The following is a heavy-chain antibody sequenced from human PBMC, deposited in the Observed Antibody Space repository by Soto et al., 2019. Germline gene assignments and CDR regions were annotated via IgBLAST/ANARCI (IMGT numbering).Heavy chain of an antibody. D-gene: IGHD3-3*01. Sequence: VKVSCKASGYTFTGYFMHWVRQAPGQGLEWMGWINPNSGATKYAQKFQGRVTLSRDTSIRTAYMELSGLRSDDTAVYYCARGGGTILAPLPWGQGTLVTVSS. V-gene: IGHV1-2*02. CDR3: ARGGGTILAPLP. CDR1: GYTFTGYF. J-gene: IGHJ5*02. CDR2: INPNSGAT.